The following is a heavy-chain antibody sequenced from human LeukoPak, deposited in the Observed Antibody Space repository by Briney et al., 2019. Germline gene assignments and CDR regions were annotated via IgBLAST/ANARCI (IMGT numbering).Heavy chain of an antibody. CDR3: ARPTYCGSNCYFNFDY. V-gene: IGHV1-2*02. CDR2: IKPNSGVT. J-gene: IGHJ4*02. D-gene: IGHD2-21*02. Sequence: GASVKVSCKTSGYTFATYFMHWVRQAPGQGLEWMGYIKPNSGVTNYAQKFRGRVTMTWDTSISTAYIELSGLTSDDTAIHYCARPTYCGSNCYFNFDYWGQGTLVTVSS. CDR1: GYTFATYF.